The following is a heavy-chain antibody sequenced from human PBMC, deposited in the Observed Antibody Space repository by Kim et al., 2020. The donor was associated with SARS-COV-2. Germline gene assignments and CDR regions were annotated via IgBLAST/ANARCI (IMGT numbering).Heavy chain of an antibody. CDR3: ARVFSSGWDYFDS. Sequence: YNPSLKCRVTISLDTSKNQFSLKVSSVTAADTAGYYCARVFSSGWDYFDSWGQGTLVTVSS. V-gene: IGHV4-31*02. J-gene: IGHJ4*02. D-gene: IGHD6-19*01.